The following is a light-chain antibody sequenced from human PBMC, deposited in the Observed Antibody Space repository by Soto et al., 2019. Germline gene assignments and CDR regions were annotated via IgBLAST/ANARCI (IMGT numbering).Light chain of an antibody. J-gene: IGKJ2*01. CDR3: QQCDNLPYT. CDR2: DAS. Sequence: DVLMPQSPSSLSASVGDRVTITCQASQDINNYLNWYQQKPGKAPKLLIYDASNLETGVPLRFGGIGSGTEFTFTISGRQPEDIAPHYWQQCDNLPYTFGKGTKLEMK. CDR1: QDINNY. V-gene: IGKV1-33*01.